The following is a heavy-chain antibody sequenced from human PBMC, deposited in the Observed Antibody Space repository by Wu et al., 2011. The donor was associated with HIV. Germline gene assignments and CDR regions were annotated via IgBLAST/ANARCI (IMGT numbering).Heavy chain of an antibody. CDR2: IIPIFGTG. V-gene: IGHV1-69*05. Sequence: QVQLLQSGAEVKKPGSSVKVSCKASGGTFSSYVISWVRQAPGQGLEWMGGIIPIFGTGKYAQKFRGRVTITTDESTRTVSMELSSLRSEDSAVYYCAACHYYYESSGLYGVDVWGQGTTVTVSS. J-gene: IGHJ6*02. D-gene: IGHD3-22*01. CDR1: GGTFSSYV. CDR3: AACHYYYESSGLYGVDV.